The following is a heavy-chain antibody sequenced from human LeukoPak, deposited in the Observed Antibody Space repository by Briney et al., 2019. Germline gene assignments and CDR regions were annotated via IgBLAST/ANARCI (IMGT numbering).Heavy chain of an antibody. CDR2: ISSDGSST. CDR1: GITFSGYW. D-gene: IGHD5-18*01. CDR3: ARAPMGGYTYTMGS. J-gene: IGHJ5*02. V-gene: IGHV3-74*01. Sequence: GESLRLSCAASGITFSGYWMHWVRQAPGKGLVWVSRISSDGSSTNYADSVKGRFTISRDNAKNTLYLQMDSLRAEDTAVYYCARAPMGGYTYTMGSWGQGTLVTVSS.